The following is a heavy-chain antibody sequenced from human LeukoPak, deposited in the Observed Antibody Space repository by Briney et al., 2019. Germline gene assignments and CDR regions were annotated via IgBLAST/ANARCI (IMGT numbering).Heavy chain of an antibody. D-gene: IGHD2-15*01. CDR2: ISSSGSTI. Sequence: GGSLRLSCAASGFTFSSYEMNWVRQAPGKGLEWVSYISSSGSTIYYADSVKGRFTISRDNAKNSLYLQMNSLRAEDTAVYYCARDYSCSGGSCYSDYFDYWGQGTLVTVSS. CDR1: GFTFSSYE. J-gene: IGHJ4*02. V-gene: IGHV3-48*03. CDR3: ARDYSCSGGSCYSDYFDY.